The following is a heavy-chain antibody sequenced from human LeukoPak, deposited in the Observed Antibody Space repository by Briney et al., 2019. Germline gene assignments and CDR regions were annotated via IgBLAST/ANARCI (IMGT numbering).Heavy chain of an antibody. D-gene: IGHD4-17*01. V-gene: IGHV3-7*01. J-gene: IGHJ4*02. Sequence: GGSLRLSCAASGFTFSSHWMHWVRQAPGKGLEWVANIKEDGSEKYYVDSVKGRFTISRDNAKNSLYLQVNSLRAEDTAVYYCARLRGYGDYSFDYWGQGTLVTVSS. CDR3: ARLRGYGDYSFDY. CDR1: GFTFSSHW. CDR2: IKEDGSEK.